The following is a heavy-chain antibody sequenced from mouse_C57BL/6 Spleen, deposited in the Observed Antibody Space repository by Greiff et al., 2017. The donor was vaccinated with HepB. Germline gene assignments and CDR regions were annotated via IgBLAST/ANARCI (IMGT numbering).Heavy chain of an antibody. Sequence: QVQLKQSGAELARPGASVKLSCKASGYTFTSYGISWVKQRTGQGLEWIGEIYPRSGNTYYNEKFKGKATLTADKSSSTAYMELRSLTSEDSAVYFCARSYYGSRRWYFDVWGTGTTVTVSS. CDR3: ARSYYGSRRWYFDV. D-gene: IGHD1-1*01. V-gene: IGHV1-81*01. CDR1: GYTFTSYG. CDR2: IYPRSGNT. J-gene: IGHJ1*03.